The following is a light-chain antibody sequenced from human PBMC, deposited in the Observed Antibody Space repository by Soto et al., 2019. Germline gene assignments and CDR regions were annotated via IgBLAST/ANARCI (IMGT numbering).Light chain of an antibody. CDR2: DVS. CDR3: SSYTGSTSYV. CDR1: SSDVGGYNY. V-gene: IGLV2-14*01. J-gene: IGLJ1*01. Sequence: QSVLTQPASVSGSPGQSITISCTGTSSDVGGYNYVSWYQQHPGKAPKLMIYDVSYRPSGVSNRFSVSKSGDTASLTISGLQAEDEADYYCSSYTGSTSYVFGTGTKVTVL.